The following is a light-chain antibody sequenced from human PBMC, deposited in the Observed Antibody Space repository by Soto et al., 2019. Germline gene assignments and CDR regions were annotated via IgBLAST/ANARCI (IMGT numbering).Light chain of an antibody. J-gene: IGKJ2*01. V-gene: IGKV1-39*01. CDR3: HQSYIVPFT. CDR2: SAD. Sequence: DIQLAQSPASLSAAVGDRVVITCRASQTISKFLNWYQVKPGRAPRVMISSADTLESGVPPRFSGRGSVRDFTLTINNLQPEDIATYFCHQSYIVPFTFGQGTK. CDR1: QTISKF.